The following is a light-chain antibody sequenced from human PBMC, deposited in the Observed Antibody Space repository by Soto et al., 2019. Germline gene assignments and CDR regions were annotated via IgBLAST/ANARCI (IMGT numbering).Light chain of an antibody. Sequence: DIQMTQSPSSLSASVGDRVTITFQASQNINNYLNWYQQKPGRAPKLLIYDASNLEAGVPSRFRGSGSGTDFTFTISRLQPEDIATYYCQQYENLPTFGQGTLLAVK. V-gene: IGKV1-33*01. CDR1: QNINNY. CDR3: QQYENLPT. CDR2: DAS. J-gene: IGKJ5*01.